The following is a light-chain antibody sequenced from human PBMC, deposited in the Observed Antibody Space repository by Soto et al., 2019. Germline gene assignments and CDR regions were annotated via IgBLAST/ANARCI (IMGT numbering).Light chain of an antibody. CDR3: RAWDDSMSVYV. Sequence: VLTQPPSSSGTPCQMFTISFSLSSSNIGSNYVYWYQHLPGTATKLLIYTNNLRPSGVPDRFSGSKSGTSASLAISGLRSEDEADYSCRAWDDSMSVYVFGNGTXVIVL. J-gene: IGLJ1*01. CDR2: TNN. CDR1: SSNIGSNY. V-gene: IGLV1-47*02.